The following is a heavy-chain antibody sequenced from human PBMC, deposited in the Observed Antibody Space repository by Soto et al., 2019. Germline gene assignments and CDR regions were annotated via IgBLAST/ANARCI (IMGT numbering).Heavy chain of an antibody. CDR2: ISGTGGSA. D-gene: IGHD6-19*01. V-gene: IGHV3-23*01. J-gene: IGHJ3*01. Sequence: EVQLLESGGGLVQPGGSLRLSCAASGLTFSNYAMNWVRQAPGKGLEWVSVISGTGGSAYYADSVKGLFTISRDNSKNTLYLQMNSLRAEDTAIYYCVKEGSGWYSRGSFDFWGRGTMVTVSS. CDR1: GLTFSNYA. CDR3: VKEGSGWYSRGSFDF.